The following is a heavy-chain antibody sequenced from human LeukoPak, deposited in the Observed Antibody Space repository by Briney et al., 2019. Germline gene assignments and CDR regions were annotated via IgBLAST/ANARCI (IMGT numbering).Heavy chain of an antibody. V-gene: IGHV4-34*01. J-gene: IGHJ4*02. D-gene: IGHD2-2*01. CDR1: GGSFSGYY. CDR3: ARPSRGY. Sequence: PSETLSLTCAVYGGSFSGYYWSWIRQPPGKGLEWTGEINHSGSTNYNPSLKSRVTISVDTSKNQFSLKLSSVTAADTAVYYCARPSRGYWGQGTLVTVSS. CDR2: INHSGST.